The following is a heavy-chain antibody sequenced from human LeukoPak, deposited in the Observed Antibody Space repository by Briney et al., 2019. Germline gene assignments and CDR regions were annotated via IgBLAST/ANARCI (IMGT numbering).Heavy chain of an antibody. J-gene: IGHJ5*02. CDR3: ARTPTYCGGDCYYFDP. V-gene: IGHV4-30-2*01. CDR2: IHHTGST. D-gene: IGHD2-21*02. CDR1: GGSISSSGYS. Sequence: SETLSLTCAVSGGSISSSGYSWSWIRQPPGKGLEWIGYIHHTGSTYYNPSLKSRVTISVDRSKNQFSLKLSSVTAADTVMYFCARTPTYCGGDCYYFDPWGQGTLVTVSS.